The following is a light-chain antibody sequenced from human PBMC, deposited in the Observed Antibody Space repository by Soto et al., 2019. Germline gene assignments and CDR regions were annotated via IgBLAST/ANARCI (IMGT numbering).Light chain of an antibody. CDR2: EVS. CDR3: SSYAGINNFV. V-gene: IGLV2-8*01. J-gene: IGLJ1*01. Sequence: QSALTQPPSASGSPGQSVTISCTGTSSDVGGYDYVSWYQQHPGRAPQLMIYEVSKRPSGVPDRFSGSKSGNTASLTVSGLQAEDEADYYCSSYAGINNFVFGTGTKLTVL. CDR1: SSDVGGYDY.